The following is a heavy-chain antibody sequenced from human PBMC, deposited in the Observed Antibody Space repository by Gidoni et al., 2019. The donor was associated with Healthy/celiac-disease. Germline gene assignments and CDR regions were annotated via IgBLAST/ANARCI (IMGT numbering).Heavy chain of an antibody. J-gene: IGHJ6*02. D-gene: IGHD4-4*01. CDR3: ARVGDSNYPAYYYGMDV. V-gene: IGHV1-18*01. CDR1: GYTFTSYG. Sequence: QVQLVQSGAEVKKPGASVNVSCKASGYTFTSYGISWVRQAPGQGLEWMGWISAYNGNTNYAQKLQGRVTMTTDTSTSTAYMELRSLRSDDTAVYYCARVGDSNYPAYYYGMDVWGQGTTVTVSS. CDR2: ISAYNGNT.